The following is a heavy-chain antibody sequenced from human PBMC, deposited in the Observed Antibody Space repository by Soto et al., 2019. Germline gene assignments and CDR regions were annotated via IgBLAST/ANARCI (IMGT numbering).Heavy chain of an antibody. Sequence: GGSLRLSCTVSGISFSDYGMHWVRRAPDRGLEWVAVISFDGGNKYHAESVKGRFSISRDNFKNSVYLQMNNLRPKDMAVYYGAVAKRRGSGGNCHCMESWGQGARGIVSS. CDR3: AVAKRRGSGGNCHCMES. CDR2: ISFDGGNK. CDR1: GISFSDYG. V-gene: IGHV3-30*03. D-gene: IGHD2-21*01. J-gene: IGHJ5*02.